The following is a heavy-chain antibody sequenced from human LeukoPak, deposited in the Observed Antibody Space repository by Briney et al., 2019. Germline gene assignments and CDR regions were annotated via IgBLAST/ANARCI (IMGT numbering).Heavy chain of an antibody. Sequence: PGGSLRLSCAASGFTFSSYWMHWVRQAPGKGLVWVSRINSDGSSTSYADSVKGRFTISRDNTKNTLYLQMNSLRAEDTAIYFCAKFPQSVVGTAQFDFWGQGTLVTVSS. D-gene: IGHD2-15*01. V-gene: IGHV3-74*01. CDR1: GFTFSSYW. J-gene: IGHJ4*02. CDR2: INSDGSST. CDR3: AKFPQSVVGTAQFDF.